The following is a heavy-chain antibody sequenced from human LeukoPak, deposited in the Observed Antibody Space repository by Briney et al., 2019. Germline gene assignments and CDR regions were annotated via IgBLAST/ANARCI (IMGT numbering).Heavy chain of an antibody. J-gene: IGHJ5*02. D-gene: IGHD3-10*01. CDR2: ISAYNGNT. Sequence: ASVKVSCKASGYTFTSYGISWVRQAPGQGLEWMGWISAYNGNTNYAQKLQGRVTMTTDTSTSTAYMELRSLRSDDTAVYYCARLWFGEFYNWFDPWGQGTLVTVSS. CDR1: GYTFTSYG. CDR3: ARLWFGEFYNWFDP. V-gene: IGHV1-18*01.